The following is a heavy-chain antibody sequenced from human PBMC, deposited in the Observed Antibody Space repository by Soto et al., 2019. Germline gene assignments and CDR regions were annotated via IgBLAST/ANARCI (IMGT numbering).Heavy chain of an antibody. CDR3: ARGRALRYYSGWHYFDY. CDR2: INHSGST. J-gene: IGHJ4*02. Sequence: ASETLSLTCAVYGGSFSGYYWSWIRQPPGKGLEWIGEINHSGSTNYNPSLKSRVTISVDTSKNQFSLKLSSVTAADTAVYYCARGRALRYYSGWHYFDYWGQGTLVTVSS. CDR1: GGSFSGYY. D-gene: IGHD3-10*01. V-gene: IGHV4-34*01.